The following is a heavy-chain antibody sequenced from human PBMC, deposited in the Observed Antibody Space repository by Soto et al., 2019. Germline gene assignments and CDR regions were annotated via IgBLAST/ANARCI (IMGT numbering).Heavy chain of an antibody. CDR2: IYYSGST. J-gene: IGHJ4*02. D-gene: IGHD6-6*01. Sequence: PSETLSLTCTFSVVSVSSGSYYCSWIRQPPWKGLEWIGYIYYSGSTNYNPSLKSRVTISVDTSKNQFSLKLSSVTAADTAVYYCARGGVKLLYFEYLGQGTLVNVSS. CDR1: VVSVSSGSYY. CDR3: ARGGVKLLYFEY. V-gene: IGHV4-61*01.